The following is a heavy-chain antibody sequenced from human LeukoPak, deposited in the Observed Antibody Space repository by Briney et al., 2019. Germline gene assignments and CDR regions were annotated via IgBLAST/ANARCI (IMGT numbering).Heavy chain of an antibody. Sequence: GGSLRLSCAASGFTFSSYWMSWVRQAPGKGLECVANIKEDGSEEYYVDSVKGRFSISRDNAKNSLYLQMNSLRAEDTAVYYCARAFGSGGYSFWGQGTLVSVSS. D-gene: IGHD3-10*01. CDR3: ARAFGSGGYSF. V-gene: IGHV3-7*01. CDR2: IKEDGSEE. J-gene: IGHJ4*02. CDR1: GFTFSSYW.